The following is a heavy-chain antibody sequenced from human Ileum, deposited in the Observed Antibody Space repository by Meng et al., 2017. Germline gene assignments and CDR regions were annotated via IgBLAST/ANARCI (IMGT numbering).Heavy chain of an antibody. CDR1: GYTFTSYG. J-gene: IGHJ5*02. D-gene: IGHD3-22*01. Sequence: ASVKVSCKASGYTFTSYGISWVRQAPGQGLEWMGWISAYNGNTNYAQKLQGRVTMTTDTSTSTAYMELRSLRSDDTAVYYCARVYYYDSSCYSRWRWFDHWGQGTLVTVSS. CDR2: ISAYNGNT. CDR3: ARVYYYDSSCYSRWRWFDH. V-gene: IGHV1-18*01.